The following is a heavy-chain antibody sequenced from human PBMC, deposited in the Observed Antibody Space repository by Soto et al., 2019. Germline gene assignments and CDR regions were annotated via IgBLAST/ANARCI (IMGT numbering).Heavy chain of an antibody. V-gene: IGHV1-69*04. CDR3: ARDLALDYYFDY. J-gene: IGHJ4*02. CDR1: GGTFSSYT. CDR2: IIPILGIA. Sequence: SVKVSCKASGGTFSSYTISWVRQAPGQGLEWMGRIIPILGIANYAQKLQGRVTITADKSTSTAYMELSSLRSEDTAVYYCARDLALDYYFDYWGQGTLVTVSS. D-gene: IGHD3-16*01.